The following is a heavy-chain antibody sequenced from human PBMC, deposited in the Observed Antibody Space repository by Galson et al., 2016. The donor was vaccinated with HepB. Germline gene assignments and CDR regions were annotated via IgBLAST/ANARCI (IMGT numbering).Heavy chain of an antibody. V-gene: IGHV3-23*01. CDR2: LSGSGGST. J-gene: IGHJ4*02. CDR1: GFTFSSYA. D-gene: IGHD1-26*01. Sequence: SLRLSCAAAGFTFSSYAMRWVRQAPGKGLEWVSALSGSGGSTYYADSVKGRFTISRDNSKSTLYLQMNSLRAEDTAVYYCAKSSSGATPRPNFDYWGQGNLVTVSS. CDR3: AKSSSGATPRPNFDY.